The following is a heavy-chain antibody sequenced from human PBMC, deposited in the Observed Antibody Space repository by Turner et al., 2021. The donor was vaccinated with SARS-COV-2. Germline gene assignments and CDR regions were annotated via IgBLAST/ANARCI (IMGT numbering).Heavy chain of an antibody. D-gene: IGHD3-22*01. V-gene: IGHV4-39*01. Sequence: QLQLQESGPGLVKPSETLSLTCTVSGGSISSSSYYWGWIRQPPGKVVEWIGRIYYSGSTCYNPSLKCRVTISGDTSKNQFSLKLSSVTAADTAVYYCAGEEVVFRASHTLYYYGMDVWGQGTTVTVSS. CDR2: IYYSGST. CDR3: AGEEVVFRASHTLYYYGMDV. CDR1: GGSISSSSYY. J-gene: IGHJ6*02.